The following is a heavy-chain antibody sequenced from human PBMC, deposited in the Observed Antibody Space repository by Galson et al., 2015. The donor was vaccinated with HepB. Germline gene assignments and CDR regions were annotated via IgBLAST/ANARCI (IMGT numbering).Heavy chain of an antibody. CDR2: IIPIVGTP. V-gene: IGHV1-69*13. CDR1: GGTFRSHA. Sequence: SVKVSCKASGGTFRSHAISWVRQAPGQGLEWMGGIIPIVGTPNYAQKFQDRVTITADESTSTAYMELSSLGSEDTAVYFCAAKNKKYGSGKATPADFFYYSMDVWGQGTTVTVSS. J-gene: IGHJ6*02. CDR3: AAKNKKYGSGKATPADFFYYSMDV. D-gene: IGHD3-10*01.